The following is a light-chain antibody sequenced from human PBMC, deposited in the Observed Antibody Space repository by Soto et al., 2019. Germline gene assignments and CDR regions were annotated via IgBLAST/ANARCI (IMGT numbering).Light chain of an antibody. V-gene: IGLV2-14*01. Sequence: QSALSQPASVSGSPGQSITIYCTGTSSDVGGFEYVSWSQHQPGKAPKLIIYDVTKRPSGGANRLSGSKSGNTASLTISGILAEDEGDYFCGSITRSSTSVFGTGTTGTVL. CDR2: DVT. CDR3: GSITRSSTSV. J-gene: IGLJ1*01. CDR1: SSDVGGFEY.